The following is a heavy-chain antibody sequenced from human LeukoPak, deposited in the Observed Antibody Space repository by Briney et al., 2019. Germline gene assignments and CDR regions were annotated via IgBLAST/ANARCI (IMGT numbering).Heavy chain of an antibody. CDR3: AKAVRSMVTGGGYFDS. D-gene: IGHD3-10*01. V-gene: IGHV3-74*01. J-gene: IGHJ4*02. CDR1: GFTFSSYW. CDR2: INSDGSGT. Sequence: GGSLRLSCAASGFTFSSYWMYWVRQAPGKGLVWVSRINSDGSGTSYADSVMGRFTISRDNSKNTLYLQMNSLRAEDTAVYYCAKAVRSMVTGGGYFDSWGQGTLVTASS.